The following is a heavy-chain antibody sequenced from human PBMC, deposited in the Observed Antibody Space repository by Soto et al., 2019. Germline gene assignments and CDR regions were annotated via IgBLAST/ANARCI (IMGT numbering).Heavy chain of an antibody. V-gene: IGHV6-1*01. CDR3: AREILELGFYYYYMDV. CDR1: GDSVSSNSAA. CDR2: TYYRSKWYN. J-gene: IGHJ6*03. Sequence: KQSQTLSLTCAISGDSVSSNSAAWNWIRQSPSRGLEWLGRTYYRSKWYNDYAVSVKSRITINPDTSKNQFSLQLNSVTPEDTAVYYCAREILELGFYYYYMDVWGKGTTVTVSS. D-gene: IGHD1-7*01.